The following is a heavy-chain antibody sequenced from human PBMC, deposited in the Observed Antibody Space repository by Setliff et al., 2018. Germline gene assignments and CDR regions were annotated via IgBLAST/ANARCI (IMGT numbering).Heavy chain of an antibody. Sequence: ASVKVSCKASGYTFTRYYMYWVRQAPGQGLEWMGIINVSGGSASYAEKFQGRVTMTRXXXTSTIXXXXXXXXXXXXXXXXXARXXDAATNRKGVFEFWGQGTLVTVSS. D-gene: IGHD2-8*01. CDR3: ARXXDAATNRKGVFEF. CDR1: GYTFTRYY. J-gene: IGHJ4*02. CDR2: INVSGGSA. V-gene: IGHV1-46*01.